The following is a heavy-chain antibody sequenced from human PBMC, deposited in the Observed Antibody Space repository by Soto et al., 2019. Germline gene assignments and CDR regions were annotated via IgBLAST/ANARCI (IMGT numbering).Heavy chain of an antibody. CDR1: GFSPSTSGMC. D-gene: IGHD3-10*01. CDR3: ARSYQPPMVRGVICRAFDI. V-gene: IGHV2-70*11. Sequence: GAGPTLVNPTQTLPLACTFSGFSPSTSGMCVSWIRQPPGKGLEWLARIDWDDDKYYSTSLKTRLTISKDTSKNQVVLTMTNMDPVDTATYYCARSYQPPMVRGVICRAFDIWGQGTMVTVSS. J-gene: IGHJ3*02. CDR2: IDWDDDK.